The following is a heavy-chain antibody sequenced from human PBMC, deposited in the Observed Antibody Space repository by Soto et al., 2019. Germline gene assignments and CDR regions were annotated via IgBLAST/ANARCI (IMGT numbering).Heavy chain of an antibody. J-gene: IGHJ4*02. CDR2: IWYDGSKK. CDR3: ARDPGYSGFDFDY. Sequence: PGGSLRLSCAASGLTFSSHAMHWVHQAPGKGLEWVAVIWYDGSKKYYGDSVKGRFTVARDDSKSTLSLQMNSLRVEDTAVYYCARDPGYSGFDFDYWGQGTLVTVSS. D-gene: IGHD5-12*01. V-gene: IGHV3-33*01. CDR1: GLTFSSHA.